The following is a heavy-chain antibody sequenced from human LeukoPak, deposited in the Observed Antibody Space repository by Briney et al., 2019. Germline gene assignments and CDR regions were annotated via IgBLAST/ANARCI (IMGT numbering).Heavy chain of an antibody. D-gene: IGHD2-8*02. CDR2: INADGSDK. CDR3: MPGRGY. V-gene: IGHV3-7*01. CDR1: GFPFQSYW. J-gene: IGHJ4*02. Sequence: GGSLRLSCTASGFPFQSYWMNWVRRAPGKGLELVANINADGSDKYFMDSVKGRFSISRDNASNRLYLQMTSLRAEDTAVYYCMPGRGYWGQGTLVAVSS.